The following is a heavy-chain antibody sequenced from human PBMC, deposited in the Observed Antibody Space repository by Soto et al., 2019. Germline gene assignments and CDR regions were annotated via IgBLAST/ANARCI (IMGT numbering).Heavy chain of an antibody. Sequence: EVQLVESGGGLVKPGGSLRLSCAASGFTFRTYSMNWVRQAPGKGLEWVSSISSSSRYIYYADSMKGRFTISRDNAKNSLLLQMNSLRVEDTAVYYCASLSIVGPTEYFDYWGQGTRVTVSS. D-gene: IGHD1-26*01. V-gene: IGHV3-21*01. J-gene: IGHJ4*02. CDR2: ISSSSRYI. CDR3: ASLSIVGPTEYFDY. CDR1: GFTFRTYS.